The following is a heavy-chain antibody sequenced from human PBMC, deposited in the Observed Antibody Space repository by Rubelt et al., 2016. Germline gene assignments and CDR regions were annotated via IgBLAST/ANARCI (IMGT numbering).Heavy chain of an antibody. Sequence: QVQLQQWGAGLLKPSETLSLTCAVYGGSFSGYYWSWIRQPPGKGLEWIGEINHSGSTNYNPSLKSLVTISVDTSKNQFSLKLSSVTAADTAVYYCARAKTPGITMVRGVIIKPSFDPWGQGTLVTVSS. V-gene: IGHV4-34*01. CDR2: INHSGST. D-gene: IGHD3-10*01. CDR3: ARAKTPGITMVRGVIIKPSFDP. J-gene: IGHJ5*02. CDR1: GGSFSGYY.